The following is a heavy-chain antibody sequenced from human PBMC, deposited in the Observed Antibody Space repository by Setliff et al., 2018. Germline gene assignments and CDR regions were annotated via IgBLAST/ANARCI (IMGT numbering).Heavy chain of an antibody. CDR3: ARQDSSSWPADY. CDR2: IIPILGIA. Sequence: VASVKVSCKASGGTFSSYTISWVRQAPGQGLEWMGRIIPILGIANYAQKFQGRVTITADKSTSTAYMELSSLRSEDTAVYYCARQDSSSWPADYWGQGTLVTVSS. CDR1: GGTFSSYT. V-gene: IGHV1-69*02. J-gene: IGHJ4*02. D-gene: IGHD6-13*01.